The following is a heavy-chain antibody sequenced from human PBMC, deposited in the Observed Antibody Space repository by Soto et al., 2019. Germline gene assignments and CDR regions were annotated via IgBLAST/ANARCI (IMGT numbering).Heavy chain of an antibody. CDR1: GFTFSTYW. CDR3: ARDETYYYGSGPV. CDR2: IKQDGSEK. J-gene: IGHJ4*02. V-gene: IGHV3-7*01. D-gene: IGHD3-10*01. Sequence: HPGGSLRLSCAASGFTFSTYWMSWVRQAPGKGLEWVDNIKQDGSEKYYVDSVKGRFTISRDNAKNSLYLQMNSLRAEDTAVYYCARDETYYYGSGPVGGQGTLVTVSS.